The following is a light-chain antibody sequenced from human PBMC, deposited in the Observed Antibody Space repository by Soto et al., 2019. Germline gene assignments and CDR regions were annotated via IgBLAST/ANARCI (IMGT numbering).Light chain of an antibody. CDR2: DTS. CDR1: QSISSRY. J-gene: IGKJ4*01. Sequence: VLTHSPDPLSLSPGEIAKLSCRASQSISSRYLAWYQQKPGQAPRLLIYDTSARATGVPARFSGSRSGPEFTLTINSLQSEDFAIYYCQRYNNWPLTFGGGTKVDIK. V-gene: IGKV3-15*01. CDR3: QRYNNWPLT.